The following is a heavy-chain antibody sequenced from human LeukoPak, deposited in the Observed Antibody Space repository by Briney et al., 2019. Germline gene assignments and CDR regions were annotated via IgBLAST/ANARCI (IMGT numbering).Heavy chain of an antibody. Sequence: GGSLRLSCAASGLTFSSYAMSWVRQAPGKGLEWVSGISGSGGRTYYADSVKGRFTISRDNSKNTLYLQMNSLRAEDTAVYYCAKPRYSSSWYWFDPWGQGTLVTVSS. CDR2: ISGSGGRT. J-gene: IGHJ5*02. V-gene: IGHV3-23*01. CDR3: AKPRYSSSWYWFDP. CDR1: GLTFSSYA. D-gene: IGHD6-13*01.